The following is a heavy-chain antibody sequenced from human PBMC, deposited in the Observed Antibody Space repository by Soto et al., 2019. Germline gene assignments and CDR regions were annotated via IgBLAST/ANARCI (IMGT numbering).Heavy chain of an antibody. CDR1: GFTFRNQW. Sequence: EVQLAESGGGSVQLGESLRVSCVASGFTFRNQWMHWVRQVPGKGLVWVSRISGDGTRASYGDFVKGRFTISRDNARNLVFLQLNSLTVDDTGVYHCARGGAAGRGDAIDIWGPGTTVAVTS. V-gene: IGHV3-74*01. J-gene: IGHJ3*02. CDR3: ARGGAAGRGDAIDI. D-gene: IGHD3-10*01. CDR2: ISGDGTRA.